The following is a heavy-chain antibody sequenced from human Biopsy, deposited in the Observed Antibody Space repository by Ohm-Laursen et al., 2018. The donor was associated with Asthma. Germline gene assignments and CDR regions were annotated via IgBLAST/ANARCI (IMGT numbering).Heavy chain of an antibody. CDR2: IYYTGSD. Sequence: SDTLSLTCTVSGGSVSTGSYYWSWIRQPPGKGLEWLGNIYYTGSDNYNPSLKSRVTISVETSKNQFSLKLSSVTAADTAVYFCARRGGVRRYFDYWGQGTLVTVSS. D-gene: IGHD3-16*01. CDR1: GGSVSTGSYY. J-gene: IGHJ4*02. CDR3: ARRGGVRRYFDY. V-gene: IGHV4-61*01.